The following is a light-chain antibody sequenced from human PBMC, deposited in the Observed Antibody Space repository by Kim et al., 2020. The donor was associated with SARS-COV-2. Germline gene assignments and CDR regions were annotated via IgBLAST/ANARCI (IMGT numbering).Light chain of an antibody. CDR1: QSVRSN. V-gene: IGKV3-15*01. Sequence: SPGERATLSCRASQSVRSNLAWYQQKPGQAPRLLIYGASPRATGIPARFSGSGSGTEFTLTISSLQSEDFAVYYCQQYNNWPPLTFGGGTKVDIK. CDR3: QQYNNWPPLT. CDR2: GAS. J-gene: IGKJ4*01.